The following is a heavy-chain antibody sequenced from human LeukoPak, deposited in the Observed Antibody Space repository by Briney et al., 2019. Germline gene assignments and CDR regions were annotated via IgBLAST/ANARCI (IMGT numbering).Heavy chain of an antibody. V-gene: IGHV3-7*03. CDR3: AGGSGWISDS. Sequence: GGSLRLSCAASGFSFSNYYMAWVRQAPGKGLEWVANIQQDGSVKNYVDSVKGRFTISRDNAKNSLYLQMNSPRVEDTAVYYCAGGSGWISDSWGPGTLVTVSS. D-gene: IGHD6-19*01. J-gene: IGHJ4*02. CDR2: IQQDGSVK. CDR1: GFSFSNYY.